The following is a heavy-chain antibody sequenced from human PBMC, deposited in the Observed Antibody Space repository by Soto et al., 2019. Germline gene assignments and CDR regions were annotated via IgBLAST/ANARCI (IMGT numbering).Heavy chain of an antibody. CDR3: ARARGSSTSCYGCSYYYYMDV. V-gene: IGHV4-31*03. CDR2: IYYSGST. Sequence: SETLSLTCTVSGGSISSGGYYWSWIRQHPGKGLEWIGYIYYSGSTYYNPSLKSRVTISVDTSKNQFSLKLSSVTAADTAVYYCARARGSSTSCYGCSYYYYMDVWGKGTTVTVSS. CDR1: GGSISSGGYY. D-gene: IGHD2-2*01. J-gene: IGHJ6*03.